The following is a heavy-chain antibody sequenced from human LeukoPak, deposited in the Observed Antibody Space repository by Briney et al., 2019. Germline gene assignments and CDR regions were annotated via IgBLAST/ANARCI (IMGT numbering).Heavy chain of an antibody. V-gene: IGHV1-2*02. Sequence: ASVKVSCKASGYTFTGYYMHWVGQAAGQGLVWMGWINPNSGGTNYAQKVQGRVTMTRDTSISTAYMELSRLRSDDTAVYYCARGIVGATTGDWGQGSLVTVS. CDR3: ARGIVGATTGD. J-gene: IGHJ4*02. CDR2: INPNSGGT. CDR1: GYTFTGYY. D-gene: IGHD1-26*01.